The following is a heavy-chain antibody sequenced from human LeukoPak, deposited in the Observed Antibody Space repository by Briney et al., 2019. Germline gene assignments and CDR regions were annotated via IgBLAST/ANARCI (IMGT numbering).Heavy chain of an antibody. CDR1: EFTFSSYE. CDR2: INSDGSST. Sequence: GGSLRLSCAASEFTFSSYEMNWVRQAPGKGLVWVSRINSDGSSTSYADSVKGRFTISRDNAKNTLYLQMNSLRAEDTAVYYCARGRLRLGELAYWGQGTLVTVSS. CDR3: ARGRLRLGELAY. V-gene: IGHV3-74*01. J-gene: IGHJ4*02. D-gene: IGHD3-16*01.